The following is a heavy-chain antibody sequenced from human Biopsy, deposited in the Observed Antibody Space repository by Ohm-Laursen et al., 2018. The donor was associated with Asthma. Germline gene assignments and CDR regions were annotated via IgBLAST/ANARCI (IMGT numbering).Heavy chain of an antibody. CDR2: IWYDGSNK. CDR1: GFTFSSYG. J-gene: IGHJ4*02. V-gene: IGHV3-33*06. CDR3: AKDRDYDILTGPPGFDY. Sequence: LRLSCAASGFTFSSYGMHWVRQAPGKGLEWVAVIWYDGSNKYYADSVKGRSTISRDNSKNTLYLQMNSLRAEDTAVYYCAKDRDYDILTGPPGFDYWGQGTLATVSS. D-gene: IGHD3-9*01.